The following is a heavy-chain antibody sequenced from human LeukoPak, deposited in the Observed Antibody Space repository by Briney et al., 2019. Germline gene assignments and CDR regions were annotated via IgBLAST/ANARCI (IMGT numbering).Heavy chain of an antibody. V-gene: IGHV4-31*03. D-gene: IGHD3-22*01. CDR1: GGSISSGGYY. CDR2: IYYSGST. J-gene: IGHJ4*02. Sequence: SETLSLTCTVSGGSISSGGYYWRWIRQHPGKGVEWIGYIYYSGSTYYNPSLKSRVIISVDISNNQFSLKLSSVTAADTAVYYCARDNYYDSSNYYRPFDYWGQGILVTVSS. CDR3: ARDNYYDSSNYYRPFDY.